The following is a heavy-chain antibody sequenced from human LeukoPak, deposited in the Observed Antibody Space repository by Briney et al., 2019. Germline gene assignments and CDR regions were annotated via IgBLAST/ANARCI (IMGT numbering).Heavy chain of an antibody. CDR2: ISSRSSYI. J-gene: IGHJ1*01. D-gene: IGHD4-17*01. Sequence: GGSLRLSCAASGFTFSNYSMAWVRQAPGKGLEWVSFISSRSSYIYYADSVKGRFTISRDNAKNSLYLQMNSLRTEDTALYYCAHTVTPRYFQFWGQGTLVTVSS. CDR3: AHTVTPRYFQF. CDR1: GFTFSNYS. V-gene: IGHV3-21*01.